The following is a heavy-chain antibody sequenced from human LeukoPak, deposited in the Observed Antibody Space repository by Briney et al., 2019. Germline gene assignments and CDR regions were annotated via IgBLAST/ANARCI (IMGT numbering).Heavy chain of an antibody. CDR2: INTNTGNP. Sequence: ASVKVSCKASGYTFTGYYMHWVRQAPGQGLEWMGWINTNTGNPTYAQGFTGRFVSSLDTSVSTAYLQISSLKAEDTAVYYCARKGLTTGTDYWGQGTLVTVSS. CDR3: ARKGLTTGTDY. V-gene: IGHV7-4-1*02. CDR1: GYTFTGYY. D-gene: IGHD4-17*01. J-gene: IGHJ4*02.